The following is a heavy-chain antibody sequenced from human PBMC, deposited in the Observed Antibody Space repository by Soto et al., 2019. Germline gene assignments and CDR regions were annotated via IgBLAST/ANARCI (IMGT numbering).Heavy chain of an antibody. J-gene: IGHJ5*01. CDR2: IYATGST. Sequence: XTLSLTCTVSGGSISSYYWNWIRQPAGKGLEWIGRIYATGSTNYNPSLKSRVTMSVDTSKNQFSLRMNSVTAEDTDVYYCARMGYGTTYTGGYHLFESWGQGTLVNVSS. V-gene: IGHV4-4*07. CDR1: GGSISSYY. CDR3: ARMGYGTTYTGGYHLFES. D-gene: IGHD2-8*02.